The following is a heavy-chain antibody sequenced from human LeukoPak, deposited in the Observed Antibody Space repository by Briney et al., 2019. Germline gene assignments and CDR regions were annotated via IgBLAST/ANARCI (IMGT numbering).Heavy chain of an antibody. Sequence: GGSLRLSCSDSGFTGFTFANYGMRWVRQAPGKGLEWISVISDSGSDTYYADSVKGRFTISRDNAKNSLYLQMNSLRAEDTAVYYCARDLGYGSTGFYHYFAYWGQGTLVTVSS. V-gene: IGHV3-21*01. CDR1: GFTGFTFANYG. CDR2: ISDSGSDT. CDR3: ARDLGYGSTGFYHYFAY. J-gene: IGHJ4*02. D-gene: IGHD3-22*01.